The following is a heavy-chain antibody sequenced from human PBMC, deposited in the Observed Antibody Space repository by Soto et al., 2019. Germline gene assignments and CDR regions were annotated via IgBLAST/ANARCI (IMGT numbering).Heavy chain of an antibody. CDR1: GGSISSGGYY. J-gene: IGHJ3*02. CDR2: IYYSGST. Sequence: QVQLQESGPGLVKPSQTLSLTCTVSGGSISSGGYYWSWIRQHPGKGLEWIGYIYYSGSTYYNPSLKNRVNQSVGTSKNQVSLKVGSVAAADTAVYFCARGAYFYDSRGYYYNYSGETPRGAFGIWGQGAMVTVSS. D-gene: IGHD3-22*01. V-gene: IGHV4-31*03. CDR3: ARGAYFYDSRGYYYNYSGETPRGAFGI.